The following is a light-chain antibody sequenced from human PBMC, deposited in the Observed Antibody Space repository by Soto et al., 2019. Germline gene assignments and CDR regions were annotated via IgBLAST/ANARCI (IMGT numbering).Light chain of an antibody. CDR2: DVR. CDR1: SIDVGRYNY. CDR3: LSFTTSDTYV. J-gene: IGLJ1*01. V-gene: IGLV2-14*01. Sequence: QSGLTQPASVSGSLGQSITISCTGTSIDVGRYNYVSWYQQHPGKAPKLMIYDVRSRPSGVSNRFSGSKSGDTASLIISGLQAEDEADYYCLSFTTSDTYVFGTGTKVTVL.